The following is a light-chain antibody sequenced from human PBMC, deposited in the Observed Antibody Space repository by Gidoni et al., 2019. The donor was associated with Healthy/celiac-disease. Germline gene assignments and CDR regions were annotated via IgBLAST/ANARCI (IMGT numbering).Light chain of an antibody. CDR2: EVS. V-gene: IGLV2-23*02. Sequence: ITISCTGTSSDVGSYNLVSWYQQHPGKAPKLMIYEVSKRPSAVSNRFSGSKSGNTASLTISGLQAEDEADYYCCSYAGSSTPSLFGGGTKLTVL. CDR1: SSDVGSYNL. J-gene: IGLJ2*01. CDR3: CSYAGSSTPSL.